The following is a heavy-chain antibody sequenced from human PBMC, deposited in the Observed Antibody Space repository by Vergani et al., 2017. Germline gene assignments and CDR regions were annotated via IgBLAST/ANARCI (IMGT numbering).Heavy chain of an antibody. V-gene: IGHV4-4*03. Sequence: QVQLQESGPGLLKPPGTLFLTSAVSGGSISSSDWWSWVRQPPGKGLEWIGEIYHSGSTNYNPSLKSRVTISVDKSKNQFSLKLSSVTAADTAVYYCAREEVGATTHAFDGWGQGTMVTVSS. J-gene: IGHJ3*01. D-gene: IGHD1-26*01. CDR1: GGSISSSDW. CDR2: IYHSGST. CDR3: AREEVGATTHAFDG.